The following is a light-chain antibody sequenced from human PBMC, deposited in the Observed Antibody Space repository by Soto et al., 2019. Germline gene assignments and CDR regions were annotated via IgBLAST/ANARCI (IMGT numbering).Light chain of an antibody. CDR1: SSDVGGYNY. J-gene: IGLJ2*01. CDR2: DVS. V-gene: IGLV2-14*01. CDR3: SSYTSSSTQVV. Sequence: QSALPQPASVSGSPGQSITISCTGTSSDVGGYNYVSWYQQHPGKAPKLMIYDVSNRPSGVSNRFSGSKSGNTAYLTISGLQAEDEAYYYCSSYTSSSTQVVFGGGTKLTVL.